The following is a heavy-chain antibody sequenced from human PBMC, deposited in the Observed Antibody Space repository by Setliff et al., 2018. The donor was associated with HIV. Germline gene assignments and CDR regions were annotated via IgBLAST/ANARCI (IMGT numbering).Heavy chain of an antibody. CDR2: ISAHNGRI. CDR1: GYTFSTYG. Sequence: GASVKVSCKASGYTFSTYGISWVRQAPGQGLEWMGWISAHNGRINYAQKFQGRVTMTTDRSTSTAYMELRSLRSDDTAVYYCARDVGRDGYCFDHWGQGTLVTVSS. D-gene: IGHD5-12*01. V-gene: IGHV1-18*01. J-gene: IGHJ4*02. CDR3: ARDVGRDGYCFDH.